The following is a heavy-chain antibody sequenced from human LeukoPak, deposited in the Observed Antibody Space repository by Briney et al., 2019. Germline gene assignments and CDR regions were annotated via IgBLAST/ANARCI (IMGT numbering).Heavy chain of an antibody. CDR1: GGSISGYY. CDR2: IYTSGST. V-gene: IGHV4-4*07. Sequence: SETLSLTCTVSGGSISGYYWSWIRQPAGKGLEWIGHIYTSGSTNYNPSLKSRVTMSVDTSKNQFSLKLSSVTVADTAVYYCARELSSGVYSENYYFDYWGQGTLVTVSP. D-gene: IGHD5-12*01. CDR3: ARELSSGVYSENYYFDY. J-gene: IGHJ4*02.